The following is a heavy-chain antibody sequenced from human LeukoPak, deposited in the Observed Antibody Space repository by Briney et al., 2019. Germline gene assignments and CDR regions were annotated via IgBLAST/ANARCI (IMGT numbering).Heavy chain of an antibody. CDR1: GFTFSTYG. D-gene: IGHD6-13*01. Sequence: PGRSLRLSCAASGFTFSTYGMHWVRQGPGKGLEWVGVISHDGNGSKKYYADSVKGRFTISRDNSKNTLYLQMNSLRAEDTAVYYCAKERVIAAAGIYDYFDSWGQGTLVTVSS. J-gene: IGHJ4*02. CDR3: AKERVIAAAGIYDYFDS. CDR2: ISHDGNGSKK. V-gene: IGHV3-30*18.